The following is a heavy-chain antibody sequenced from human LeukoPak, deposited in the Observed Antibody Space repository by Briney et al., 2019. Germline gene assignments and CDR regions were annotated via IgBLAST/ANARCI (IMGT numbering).Heavy chain of an antibody. V-gene: IGHV4-30-4*01. D-gene: IGHD3-22*01. CDR1: GGSFSSGDYY. J-gene: IGHJ4*02. Sequence: SQTLSLTSTVSGGSFSSGDYYWSWIRQPPGKGLEWIGYINYSGNTYYNTSLKSRVTISVDTSKNQFSLSLSSVTAADTAVYYCARSGEDSSGYEFDYWGQGTLVTVSS. CDR3: ARSGEDSSGYEFDY. CDR2: INYSGNT.